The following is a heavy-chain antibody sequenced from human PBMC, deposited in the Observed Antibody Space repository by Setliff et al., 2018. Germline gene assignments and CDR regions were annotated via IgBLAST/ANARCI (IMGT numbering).Heavy chain of an antibody. CDR1: GGPVTRTTTF. V-gene: IGHV4-39*07. CDR3: ARAAVTSGARADYFDN. CDR2: TYDSGST. J-gene: IGHJ4*02. D-gene: IGHD4-17*01. Sequence: SETLSLTCTVSGGPVTRTTTFWGWVRQTPGKGLEWIGSTYDSGSTYYNPSLNSRVTISEDTSKNQFSLKLTSVTAADAAFYYCARAAVTSGARADYFDNWGRGTLVTVSS.